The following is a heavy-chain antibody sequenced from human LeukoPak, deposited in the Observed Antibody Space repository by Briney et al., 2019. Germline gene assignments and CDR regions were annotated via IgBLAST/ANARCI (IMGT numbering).Heavy chain of an antibody. CDR2: IRSKAYGGTT. CDR1: GFTFGDYA. D-gene: IGHD3-9*01. J-gene: IGHJ4*02. Sequence: GGSLRLSCTASGFTFGDYAMSWVRQAPGKGLEWVGFIRSKAYGGTTEYAASVKGRFTISRDDSKSIAYLQMNSLKTEDTAVYYCTRGNFYDILTGFDYWGQGTLVTVSS. CDR3: TRGNFYDILTGFDY. V-gene: IGHV3-49*04.